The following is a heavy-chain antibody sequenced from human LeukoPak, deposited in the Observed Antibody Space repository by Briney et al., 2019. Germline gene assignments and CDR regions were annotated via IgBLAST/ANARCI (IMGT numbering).Heavy chain of an antibody. Sequence: ASVKVSCKASGYTFTSYYMHWVRQAPGQGLEWMGIINPSGGSTSYAQKFQGRVTMTRDMSTSTVYMELSSLRSEDTAVYYCARERITIFGVDIRDAFDIWGQGTMVTVSS. CDR3: ARERITIFGVDIRDAFDI. CDR1: GYTFTSYY. CDR2: INPSGGST. J-gene: IGHJ3*02. D-gene: IGHD3-3*01. V-gene: IGHV1-46*01.